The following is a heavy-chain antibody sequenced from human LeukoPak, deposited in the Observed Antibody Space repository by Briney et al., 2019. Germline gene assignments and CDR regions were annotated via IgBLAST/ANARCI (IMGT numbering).Heavy chain of an antibody. CDR1: GFTFSSYA. CDR3: ARSGIQLWTGYFDY. CDR2: ISYDGSNK. D-gene: IGHD5-18*01. Sequence: PGRSLRLSCAASGFTFSSYAMHWVRQAPGKGLEWVAVISYDGSNKYYADSVKGRFTISRDNSKNTLYLQMNSLRAEDTAVYYCARSGIQLWTGYFDYWSQGTLVTVSS. J-gene: IGHJ4*02. V-gene: IGHV3-30-3*01.